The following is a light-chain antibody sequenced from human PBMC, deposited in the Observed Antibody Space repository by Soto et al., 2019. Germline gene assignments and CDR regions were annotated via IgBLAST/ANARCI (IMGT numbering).Light chain of an antibody. CDR1: QTVSSNY. V-gene: IGKV3-20*01. Sequence: EIVLTQSPGTVSLSPGETATLSCRASQTVSSNYLAWYQQKPGQAPMLLIYGTTSRATGVPDRFSGGGSGTAFTLSISGLKPEDFALYNCQQYGSPPTTFDGGTKVEIK. CDR3: QQYGSPPTT. CDR2: GTT. J-gene: IGKJ4*01.